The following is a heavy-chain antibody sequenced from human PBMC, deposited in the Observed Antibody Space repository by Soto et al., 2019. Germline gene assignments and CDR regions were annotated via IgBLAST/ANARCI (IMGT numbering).Heavy chain of an antibody. D-gene: IGHD6-13*01. J-gene: IGHJ5*02. CDR1: GFTFRGFW. V-gene: IGHV3-74*01. CDR2: LNGDGSTT. CDR3: ARESDQQLVS. Sequence: GGSLRLSCAASGFTFRGFWMHWVRQAPGKGLVWVSRLNGDGSTTRYADSVQGRFTISRDNAKNTVYLQMNSLRVEDTGVYYCARESDQQLVSWGQGTLVTVSS.